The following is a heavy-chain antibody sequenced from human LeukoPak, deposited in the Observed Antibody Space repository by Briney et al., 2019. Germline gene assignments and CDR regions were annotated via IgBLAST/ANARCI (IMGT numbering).Heavy chain of an antibody. V-gene: IGHV3-21*01. J-gene: IGHJ4*02. Sequence: PGGSLRLSCAASGFTFSSYEMNWVRQAPGKGLEWVSSISSSSSYIYYADSVKGRFTISRDNAKNSLYLQMNSLRAEDTAVYYCAKDIGSYYDYWGQGILVTVSS. CDR3: AKDIGSYYDY. D-gene: IGHD3-10*01. CDR2: ISSSSSYI. CDR1: GFTFSSYE.